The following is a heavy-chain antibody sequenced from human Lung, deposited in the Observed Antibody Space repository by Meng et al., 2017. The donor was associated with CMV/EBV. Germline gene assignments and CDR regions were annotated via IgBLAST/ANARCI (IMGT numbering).Heavy chain of an antibody. J-gene: IGHJ4*01. Sequence: SCQASGYSFSGFYLNWARQAPGHGLEWLGRVNPISDDTHLAQKFEGRITVTRGATINTAFMELTRLRPDDTAVYYCAKSSDKGWSSWGPGTLVTVSS. D-gene: IGHD6-19*01. CDR1: GYSFSGFY. CDR3: AKSSDKGWSS. CDR2: VNPISDDT. V-gene: IGHV1-2*06.